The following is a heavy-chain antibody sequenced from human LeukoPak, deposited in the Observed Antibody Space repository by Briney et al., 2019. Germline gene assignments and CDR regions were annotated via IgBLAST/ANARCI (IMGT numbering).Heavy chain of an antibody. V-gene: IGHV3-30*18. D-gene: IGHD5-12*01. CDR2: TSYDGSNK. CDR3: TKGYSGYDYAFDI. Sequence: PGGSLRLSCAASGFTFSSYGMHWVRQAPGKGLEWVAVTSYDGSNKYYADSVKGRFTISRDNSKNTLYLQMNSLRAEDTAVYYCTKGYSGYDYAFDIWGQGTWSPSLQ. J-gene: IGHJ3*02. CDR1: GFTFSSYG.